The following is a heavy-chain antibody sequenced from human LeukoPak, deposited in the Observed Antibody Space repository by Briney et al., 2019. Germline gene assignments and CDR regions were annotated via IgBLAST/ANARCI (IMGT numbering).Heavy chain of an antibody. Sequence: SETLSLTCTVSGGSISSYYWSWIRQPPGKGLEWIGYIYYSGSTNYNPSLKSRVTMSVDTSKNQFSLKLSSVTAADTAVYYCARDTSGSYPPYFDYWGQGTLVTVSS. CDR3: ARDTSGSYPPYFDY. CDR1: GGSISSYY. D-gene: IGHD1-26*01. CDR2: IYYSGST. J-gene: IGHJ4*02. V-gene: IGHV4-59*12.